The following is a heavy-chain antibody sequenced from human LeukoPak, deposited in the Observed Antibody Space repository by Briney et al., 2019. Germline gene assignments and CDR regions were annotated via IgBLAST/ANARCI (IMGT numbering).Heavy chain of an antibody. CDR1: GGSIGSYY. J-gene: IGHJ4*02. CDR3: ARAGLAVAVDY. Sequence: SETLSLTCTVSGGSIGSYYWSWIRQPPGKGLEWIGYVYYSGSTNYNPSLKSRLTISVDTSKNQFSLKLSSVTAADTAVYYCARAGLAVAVDYWGQGTLVTVSS. D-gene: IGHD6-19*01. CDR2: VYYSGST. V-gene: IGHV4-59*12.